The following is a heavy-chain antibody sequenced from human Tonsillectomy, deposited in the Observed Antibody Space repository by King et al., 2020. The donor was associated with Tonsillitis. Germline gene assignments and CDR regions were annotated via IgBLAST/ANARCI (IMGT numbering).Heavy chain of an antibody. Sequence: VQLVESGGGVVQPGESLRLSCETSGFTFSNYGMHWVRQAPGKGLEWGSTISFHGTNIHQADSVKGRFTSSRGNSRETLYLEMNTLRAEETGVYYCARGGLYHVEWGIDQWGRGTRVTVAS. CDR1: GFTFSNYG. V-gene: IGHV3-30*03. CDR3: ARGGLYHVEWGIDQ. D-gene: IGHD7-27*01. CDR2: ISFHGTNI. J-gene: IGHJ4*02.